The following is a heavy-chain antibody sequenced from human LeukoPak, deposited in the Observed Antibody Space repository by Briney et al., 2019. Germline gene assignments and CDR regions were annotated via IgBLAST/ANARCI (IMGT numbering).Heavy chain of an antibody. CDR1: GFTFSSYW. V-gene: IGHV3-7*03. CDR2: IKQDGSEK. Sequence: GGSLRLSCAASGFTFSSYWMSWVRQAPGKGLEWVANIKQDGSEKYYVDSVKGRFTISRDNAKNSLYLQMSSLRAEDTAVYYCARIQLWGPGDAFDIWGQGTMVTVSS. D-gene: IGHD5-18*01. J-gene: IGHJ3*02. CDR3: ARIQLWGPGDAFDI.